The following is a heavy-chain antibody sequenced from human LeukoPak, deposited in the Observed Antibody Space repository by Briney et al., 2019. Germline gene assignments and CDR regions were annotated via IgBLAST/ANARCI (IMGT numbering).Heavy chain of an antibody. J-gene: IGHJ4*02. D-gene: IGHD6-19*01. CDR2: IYYSGST. V-gene: IGHV4-59*01. CDR3: ERSYIAVAGTFDY. Sequence: SETLSLTCTVSGGSISSYYWSWIRQPPGKGLEWIGYIYYSGSTNYNPSLKSRVTISVDTSKNQFSLKLSSVTAADTAVYYCERSYIAVAGTFDYWGQGTLVTVSS. CDR1: GGSISSYY.